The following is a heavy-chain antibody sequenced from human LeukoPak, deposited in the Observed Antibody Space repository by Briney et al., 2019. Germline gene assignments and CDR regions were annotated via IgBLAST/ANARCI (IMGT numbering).Heavy chain of an antibody. CDR2: INAILGIA. CDR3: ARGTMVVRELFDY. CDR1: LGTLSSYP. V-gene: IGHV1-69*04. Sequence: VNVSRKASLGTLSSYPISWVRQPPGRGLEWMGRINAILGIANYAKKFQGRVTITADKSTSTAYVELSSLRSEDTAVYYCARGTMVVRELFDYWGQGTLVTVSS. J-gene: IGHJ4*02. D-gene: IGHD3-10*01.